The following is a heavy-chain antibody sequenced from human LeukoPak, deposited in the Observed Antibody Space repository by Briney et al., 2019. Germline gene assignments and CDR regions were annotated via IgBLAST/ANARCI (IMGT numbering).Heavy chain of an antibody. Sequence: SGPALVKPTQTLTLTCTFSGFSLSTSGMCVSWIRQPPGKAREWLARIDWDDDKYYSTSLKTRLTISKDTSKNQVVLTMTNMDAVDTATYYCARIEAVAGAYYFDYWGQGTLVTVSS. CDR2: IDWDDDK. CDR3: ARIEAVAGAYYFDY. CDR1: GFSLSTSGMC. D-gene: IGHD6-19*01. V-gene: IGHV2-70*11. J-gene: IGHJ4*02.